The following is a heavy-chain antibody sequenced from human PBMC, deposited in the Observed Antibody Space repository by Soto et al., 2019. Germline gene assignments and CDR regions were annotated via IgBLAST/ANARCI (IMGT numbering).Heavy chain of an antibody. Sequence: EVQLLESGGGLVQPGGSLRLSCAASGFTFSSYAMSWVRQAPGKGLEWVSAISGSGGSTYYADSVKGRFTISRDNSKNTLYLQMNSLRAEDTAVYYCAKVVHYDFCSGYYTPYFDYWGQGTLVTVSS. J-gene: IGHJ4*02. D-gene: IGHD3-3*01. CDR3: AKVVHYDFCSGYYTPYFDY. CDR1: GFTFSSYA. V-gene: IGHV3-23*01. CDR2: ISGSGGST.